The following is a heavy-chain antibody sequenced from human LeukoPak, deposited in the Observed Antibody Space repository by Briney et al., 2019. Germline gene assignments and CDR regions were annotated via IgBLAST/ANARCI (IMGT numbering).Heavy chain of an antibody. CDR1: GGSISSGGYS. CDR3: ARVVTAANYYYYYGMDV. V-gene: IGHV4-30-2*01. CDR2: IYHSGST. D-gene: IGHD3-10*01. J-gene: IGHJ6*02. Sequence: SETLSLTCAVSGGSISSGGYSWSWIRQPPGKGLEWIGYIYHSGSTYYNPSLKSRVTISVDRSKNQFSLKLSSVTAAGTAVYYCARVVTAANYYYYYGMDVWGQGTTVTVSS.